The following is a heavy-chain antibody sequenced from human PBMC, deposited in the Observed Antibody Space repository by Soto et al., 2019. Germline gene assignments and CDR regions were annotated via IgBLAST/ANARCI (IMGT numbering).Heavy chain of an antibody. V-gene: IGHV1-18*01. D-gene: IGHD3-3*01. Sequence: ASVKVSCKASGYTFTSYGISWVRQAPGQGLEWMGWISAYNGNTNYAQKLQGRVTMTTDTSTSTAYMELRSLRSDDTAVYYCAGVGPFGIFGVALTYGMDLWGQGTTVTVSS. J-gene: IGHJ6*02. CDR1: GYTFTSYG. CDR2: ISAYNGNT. CDR3: AGVGPFGIFGVALTYGMDL.